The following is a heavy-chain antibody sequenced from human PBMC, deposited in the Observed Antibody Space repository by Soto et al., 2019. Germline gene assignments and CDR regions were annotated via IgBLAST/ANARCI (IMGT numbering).Heavy chain of an antibody. CDR3: ARGGSLYWYFDL. CDR1: GDTFTSYA. D-gene: IGHD1-26*01. V-gene: IGHV1-3*01. Sequence: SVKVCWKASGDTFTSYAMHWVRQAPGRRLEWMGWINAGNGNTKYSQKFQGRVTITRDTSASTAYMELSSLRSEDTAVYYCARGGSLYWYFDLWGRGTLVTVSS. CDR2: INAGNGNT. J-gene: IGHJ2*01.